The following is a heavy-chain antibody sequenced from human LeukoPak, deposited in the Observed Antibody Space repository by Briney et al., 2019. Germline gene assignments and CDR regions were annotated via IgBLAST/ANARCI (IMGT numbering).Heavy chain of an antibody. Sequence: PGGSLRLSCAASGFTFSSYGMHWVRQAPGKGLEWVAFIRYDGSNKYYADSVKGRFTISRDNSKNTLYLQMNSLRAEDTAVYYCARDPPLGIAAAGTGYYGMDVWGQGTTVTVSS. CDR3: ARDPPLGIAAAGTGYYGMDV. CDR1: GFTFSSYG. J-gene: IGHJ6*02. V-gene: IGHV3-30*02. CDR2: IRYDGSNK. D-gene: IGHD6-13*01.